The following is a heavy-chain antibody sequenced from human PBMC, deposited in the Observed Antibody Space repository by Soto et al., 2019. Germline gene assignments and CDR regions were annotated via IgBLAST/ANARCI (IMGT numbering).Heavy chain of an antibody. V-gene: IGHV3-23*01. Sequence: GGSLRLSCAASGFTFSSYAMSWVRQAPGKGLEWVSAISGSGGSTYYADSVKGRFTISRDNSKNTLYLQMNSLRAEDTAVYYCVPDPAPVPLFGADWFDPWGQGTQVTVSS. CDR3: VPDPAPVPLFGADWFDP. J-gene: IGHJ5*02. CDR1: GFTFSSYA. CDR2: ISGSGGST. D-gene: IGHD2-21*01.